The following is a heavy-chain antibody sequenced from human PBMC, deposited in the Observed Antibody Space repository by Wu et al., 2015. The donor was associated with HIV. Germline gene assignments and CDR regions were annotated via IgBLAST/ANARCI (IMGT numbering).Heavy chain of an antibody. J-gene: IGHJ3*01. Sequence: QVHLVQSGGEVKKPGSSVKVTCKASGDGFTSYAVSWVRQAPGQGLEWMGGIIPIFGGAYYAQKFQDRVTITTDGSTNTAYMELSSLRSEDTAVYYCARDLWNYDLLTGYPRNGAFDLWGRGTRVTSLQ. D-gene: IGHD3-9*01. CDR1: GDGFTSYA. CDR3: ARDLWNYDLLTGYPRNGAFDL. V-gene: IGHV1-69*05. CDR2: IIPIFGGA.